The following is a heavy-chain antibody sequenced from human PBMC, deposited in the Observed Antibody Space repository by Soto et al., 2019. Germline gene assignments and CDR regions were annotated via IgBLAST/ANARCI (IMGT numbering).Heavy chain of an antibody. Sequence: ESGGGLVKPGGSLRLSCAASGFTFSTYSMNWVRQAPGRGLEWVSSISSTSRYIYYADSVRGRFTISRDNAKNSLYLQMNSLRAEDTAVYYCATPPRGPESKPENYWGQGTLVTVSA. J-gene: IGHJ4*02. V-gene: IGHV3-21*01. CDR1: GFTFSTYS. CDR3: ATPPRGPESKPENY. D-gene: IGHD4-4*01. CDR2: ISSTSRYI.